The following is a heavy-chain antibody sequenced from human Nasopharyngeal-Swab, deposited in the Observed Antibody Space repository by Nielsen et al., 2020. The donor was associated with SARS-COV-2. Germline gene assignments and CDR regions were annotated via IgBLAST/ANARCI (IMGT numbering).Heavy chain of an antibody. D-gene: IGHD3-22*01. CDR1: GGTFSSYA. Sequence: SVKVSCKASGGTFSSYAISWVRQAPGQGLEWMGGIIPILAIANYAQKFQGRVTITADKSTSTAYMELSSLRSEDTAVYYCARVRYESSGYFYGMDVWGQGTTVTVSS. V-gene: IGHV1-69*10. CDR2: IIPILAIA. J-gene: IGHJ6*02. CDR3: ARVRYESSGYFYGMDV.